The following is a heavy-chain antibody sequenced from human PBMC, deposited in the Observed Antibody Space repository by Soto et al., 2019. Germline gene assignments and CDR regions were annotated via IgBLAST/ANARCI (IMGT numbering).Heavy chain of an antibody. J-gene: IGHJ5*02. Sequence: EVQLLESGGGLVQPGGSLRLSCAASGFTFSNHAMSWVRQAPGKGLEWVSAISGNGIRTYYADSVRGRFTIARDNSKNTLYLQMNRLRADDRAVYYCARDAIAMVRGTNNWFDPWGQGTLVTVST. CDR3: ARDAIAMVRGTNNWFDP. V-gene: IGHV3-23*01. D-gene: IGHD3-10*01. CDR1: GFTFSNHA. CDR2: ISGNGIRT.